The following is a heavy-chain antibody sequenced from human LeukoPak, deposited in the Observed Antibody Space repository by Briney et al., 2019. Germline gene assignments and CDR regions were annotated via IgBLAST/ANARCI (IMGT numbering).Heavy chain of an antibody. V-gene: IGHV4-59*01. J-gene: IGHJ4*02. CDR2: IYYSGST. Sequence: SETLSLTCTVSGGSISNYYWSWIRQPPGKGLDWIGYIYYSGSTNYSPSLKSRVTMSVDTSKNQISLKVNSVTAADTAVYYCAREIRGYSYGSFFDYWGQGTLVTVSS. CDR3: AREIRGYSYGSFFDY. CDR1: GGSISNYY. D-gene: IGHD5-18*01.